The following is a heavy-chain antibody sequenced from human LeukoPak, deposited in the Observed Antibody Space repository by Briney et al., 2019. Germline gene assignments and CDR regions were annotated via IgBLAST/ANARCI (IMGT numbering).Heavy chain of an antibody. CDR1: GFTFSNYA. D-gene: IGHD6-19*01. Sequence: GGSLRLSCAASGFTFSNYAMSWVRQAPGKGLEWVSTSGSNTYYSDSVKGRFTISRDNSKNTLYLQTNSLRAEDTAVYYCARIYSSGWPFDSWGQGTLVIVSS. V-gene: IGHV3-23*01. CDR2: SGSNT. J-gene: IGHJ4*02. CDR3: ARIYSSGWPFDS.